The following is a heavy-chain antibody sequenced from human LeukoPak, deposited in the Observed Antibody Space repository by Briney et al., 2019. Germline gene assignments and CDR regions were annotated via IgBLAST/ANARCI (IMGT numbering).Heavy chain of an antibody. V-gene: IGHV3-53*01. J-gene: IGHJ6*02. Sequence: VGSLRLSCAASGFTVSSNYMSWVRQAPGKGLEWVSVIFSGGSTYCADSVKGRFTISRDNSKNTLYLQMNSLRAEDTAVYYCARSGGGGYDSYYYYGMDVWGQGTTVTVFS. CDR2: IFSGGST. CDR1: GFTVSSNY. CDR3: ARSGGGGYDSYYYYGMDV. D-gene: IGHD5-12*01.